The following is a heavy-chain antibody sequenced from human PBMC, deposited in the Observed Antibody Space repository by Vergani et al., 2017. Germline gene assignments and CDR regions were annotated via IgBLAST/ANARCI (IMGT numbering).Heavy chain of an antibody. J-gene: IGHJ4*02. CDR1: GFTFDDYA. CDR2: ISWNSGSI. D-gene: IGHD6-19*01. V-gene: IGHV3-9*01. Sequence: EVQLVESGGGLVQPGRSLRLSCAASGFTFDDYAMHWVRQAPGKGLEWVSGISWNSGSIGYPDSVKGRFTISRDNAKNSLYLQMNSLRAEDTALYYCAKVRGPVAGAFDYWGQGTLVTVSS. CDR3: AKVRGPVAGAFDY.